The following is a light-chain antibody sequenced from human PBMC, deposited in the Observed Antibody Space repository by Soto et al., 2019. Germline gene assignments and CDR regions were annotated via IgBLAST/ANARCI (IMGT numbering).Light chain of an antibody. V-gene: IGKV1-39*01. CDR1: QSISSY. CDR3: QQIFITPYT. CDR2: AAS. Sequence: DIQMTQSPSSLSASVGDRVTITCRASQSISSYLNWYQQKPGKAPKLLIYAASSLQSGVPSRFSGSGSGTDFTLTISSLQPEDFATYYCQQIFITPYTFGQGTKVDIK. J-gene: IGKJ2*01.